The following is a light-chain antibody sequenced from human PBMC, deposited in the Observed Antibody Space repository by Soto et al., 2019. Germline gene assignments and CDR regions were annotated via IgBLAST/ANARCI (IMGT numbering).Light chain of an antibody. CDR3: QQYNSYSLT. CDR1: QSIRSW. V-gene: IGKV1-5*03. CDR2: KAS. J-gene: IGKJ1*01. Sequence: DIQMTQSPSTLSASVGDRVTITCRASQSIRSWLAWYQQKPGKAPKLLIYKASSLESGVPSRFSGSGSGTEFTLTISSLQPDDFATYYCQQYNSYSLTFGQGTKVDIK.